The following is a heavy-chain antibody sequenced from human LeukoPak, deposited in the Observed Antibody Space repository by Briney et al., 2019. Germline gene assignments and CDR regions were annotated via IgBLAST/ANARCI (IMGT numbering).Heavy chain of an antibody. J-gene: IGHJ4*02. CDR3: ATVFGVRWFFDY. Sequence: GASVKVSCKVSGYTLTELSMHWVRQAPGKGLEWMGGFDPEDGETIYAQKFQGRVTMTEDTSTDTAYMELSSLRSEDTAVYYCATVFGVRWFFDYWGQGTLVTVSS. CDR2: FDPEDGET. V-gene: IGHV1-24*01. D-gene: IGHD4-23*01. CDR1: GYTLTELS.